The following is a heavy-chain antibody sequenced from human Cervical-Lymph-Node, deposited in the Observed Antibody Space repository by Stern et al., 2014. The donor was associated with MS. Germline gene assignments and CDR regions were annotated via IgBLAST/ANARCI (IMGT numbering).Heavy chain of an antibody. CDR3: ARDTGEVPTFDL. Sequence: QVQLQESGPGLVKPSETLSLTCTVSGGSINTSRFYWGWIRQSPGQGLEWLGRVYHSGPTNYGDSTYKNPSLMSRVTLSVDTSKNQFYLKFTSLTAADTAVYYCARDTGEVPTFDLWGQGTLVTVSS. CDR2: VYHSGPTNYGDST. V-gene: IGHV4-39*02. CDR1: GGSINTSRFY. J-gene: IGHJ4*02. D-gene: IGHD7-27*01.